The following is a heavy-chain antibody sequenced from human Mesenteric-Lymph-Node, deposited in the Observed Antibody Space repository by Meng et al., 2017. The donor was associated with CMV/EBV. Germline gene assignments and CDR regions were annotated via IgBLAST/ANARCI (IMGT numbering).Heavy chain of an antibody. J-gene: IGHJ4*02. CDR2: INHSGST. CDR3: ATEDY. CDR1: GGSFSDYY. D-gene: IGHD4-17*01. V-gene: IGHV4-34*01. Sequence: SQTLSLTCAVYGGSFSDYYWSWIRQSPGKGLEWIGEINHSGSTNYNPSLKSRLTISVDTSKNQFSLKLSSVTAADTAVYYCATEDYWGQGTLVTVSS.